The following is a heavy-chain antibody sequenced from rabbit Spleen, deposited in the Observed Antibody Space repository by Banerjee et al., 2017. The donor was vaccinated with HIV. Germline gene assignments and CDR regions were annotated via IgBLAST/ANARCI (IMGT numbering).Heavy chain of an antibody. D-gene: IGHD1-1*01. CDR2: IDPVFGIT. Sequence: QLEESAGGLVQPGGSLTLTCTASGFSISSYYMNWVRQAPGKGLEWIGYIDPVFGITYYANWVNGRFSISRENAQNTVFLQMTSLTAADTATYFCARDPAYSYGSGSAIPYLWGPGTLVTVS. CDR1: GFSISSYY. V-gene: IGHV1S7*01. J-gene: IGHJ4*01. CDR3: ARDPAYSYGSGSAIPYL.